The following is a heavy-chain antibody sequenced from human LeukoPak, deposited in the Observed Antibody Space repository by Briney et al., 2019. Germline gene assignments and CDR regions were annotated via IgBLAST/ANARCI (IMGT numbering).Heavy chain of an antibody. Sequence: GGSLRLSCAASGFTFNNYGMSWVRQAPGKGLEWVSSITSSSSYIYYADSVKGRFTISRDNAKNSLYLQMHSLRAEDTAVYYCARSAVAGKNWFDPWGQGTLVTVSS. CDR2: ITSSSSYI. D-gene: IGHD6-19*01. V-gene: IGHV3-21*01. CDR3: ARSAVAGKNWFDP. CDR1: GFTFNNYG. J-gene: IGHJ5*02.